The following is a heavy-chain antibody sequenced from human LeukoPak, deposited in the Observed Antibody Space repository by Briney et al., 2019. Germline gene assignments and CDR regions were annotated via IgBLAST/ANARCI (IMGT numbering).Heavy chain of an antibody. J-gene: IGHJ4*02. CDR3: AKGRQMSTTPYDY. D-gene: IGHD5-24*01. CDR2: ISYDGSNK. CDR1: GGSFSGYY. V-gene: IGHV3-30*18. Sequence: LSLTCAVYGGSFSGYYWSWIRQPPGKGLEWVAVISYDGSNKYYADSVRGRFTISRDNSKNTLDLQMDSLRTEDTAMYYCAKGRQMSTTPYDYWGQGTLVTVSS.